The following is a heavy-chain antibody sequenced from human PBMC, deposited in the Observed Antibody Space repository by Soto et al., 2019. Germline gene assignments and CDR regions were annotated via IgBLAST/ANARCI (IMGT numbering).Heavy chain of an antibody. J-gene: IGHJ4*02. D-gene: IGHD3-9*01. V-gene: IGHV3-23*01. CDR1: GFTFSSYA. CDR2: ISGSGGST. CDR3: AKSSYLGRRDWSRYYFDY. Sequence: HPGGSLRLSCAASGFTFSSYAMSWVRQAPGKGLEWVSAISGSGGSTYYADSVKGRFTISRDNSKNTLYLQMNSLRAEDTAVYYCAKSSYLGRRDWSRYYFDYWGQGTLVTVSS.